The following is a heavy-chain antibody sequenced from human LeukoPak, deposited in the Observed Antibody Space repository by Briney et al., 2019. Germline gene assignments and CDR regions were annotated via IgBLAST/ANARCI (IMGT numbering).Heavy chain of an antibody. CDR2: IYYSGST. CDR1: GGSISSYY. V-gene: IGHV4-59*12. D-gene: IGHD6-25*01. Sequence: SETLSLTCTVSGGSISSYYWSWIRQPPGKGLEWIGYIYYSGSTNYNPSLKSRVTISVDTSKNQFSLKLSSVTAADTAVYYCVGSPYYYIDVWGKGTTVTVSS. CDR3: VGSPYYYIDV. J-gene: IGHJ6*03.